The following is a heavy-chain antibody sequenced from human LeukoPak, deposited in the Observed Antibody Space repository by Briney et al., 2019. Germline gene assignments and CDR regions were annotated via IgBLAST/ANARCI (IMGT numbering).Heavy chain of an antibody. J-gene: IGHJ6*02. CDR2: IIPIFGTA. V-gene: IGHV1-69*01. Sequence: SVKVSCKASGGTFSSYAISWVRQAPGQGLVWMGGIIPIFGTANYAQKFQGRVTITADESTSTAYMELSSLRSEDTAVYYCARERLELPYYYYYGMDVWGQGTTVTVSS. CDR1: GGTFSSYA. D-gene: IGHD1-7*01. CDR3: ARERLELPYYYYYGMDV.